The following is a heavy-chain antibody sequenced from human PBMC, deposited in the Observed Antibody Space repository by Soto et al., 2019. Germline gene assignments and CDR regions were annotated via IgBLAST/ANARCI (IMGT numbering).Heavy chain of an antibody. CDR2: ITGSGDSP. Sequence: VGSLRLSCASSVCRFSTYAMNCVRQAPGKGLEWVSGITGSGDSPYYADSVKGRFTISRDNSKNTVFLQMNSLRVEDTAVYYCAGPGWWLLHLGLGTLVTVSS. CDR1: VCRFSTYA. J-gene: IGHJ4*02. V-gene: IGHV3-23*01. CDR3: AGPGWWLLH. D-gene: IGHD2-15*01.